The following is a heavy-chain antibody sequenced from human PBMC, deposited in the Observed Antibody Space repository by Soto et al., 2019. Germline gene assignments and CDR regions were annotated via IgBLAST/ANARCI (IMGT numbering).Heavy chain of an antibody. V-gene: IGHV3-48*01. CDR1: GFSFSSYR. CDR2: ISSSSSTI. Sequence: GGSLRLSCAASGFSFSSYRMTWVRQAPGKGLEWVSYISSSSSTIYYADSVKGRFTISRDNAKNSLYLQMNSLRAEDTAVYYCARDPEFITIFGVVTWFDPWGQGTLVTVSS. CDR3: ARDPEFITIFGVVTWFDP. J-gene: IGHJ5*02. D-gene: IGHD3-3*01.